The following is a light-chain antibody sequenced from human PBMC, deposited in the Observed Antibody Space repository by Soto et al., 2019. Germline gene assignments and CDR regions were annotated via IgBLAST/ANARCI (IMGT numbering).Light chain of an antibody. J-gene: IGKJ5*01. Sequence: DIQMTQSPSSLSASVGDRFTITCRASQSVSGDLNWYQQKAGKAPKPLXYAASSLQSGVPSRFSGSGSGTHFTLTISSLQPEDFAPYYCQHIHSIPTTFGQGTRLEIK. CDR2: AAS. V-gene: IGKV1-39*01. CDR1: QSVSGD. CDR3: QHIHSIPTT.